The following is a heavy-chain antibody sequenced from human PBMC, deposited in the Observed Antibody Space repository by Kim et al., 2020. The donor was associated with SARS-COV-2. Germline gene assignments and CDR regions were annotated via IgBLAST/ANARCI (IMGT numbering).Heavy chain of an antibody. Sequence: GGSLRLSCAASGFTFSDYYMSWIRQAPGKGLEWVSYISSSSSYTNYADSVKGRFTISRDNAKNSLYLQMNSLRAEDTAVYYCASVGYDYVWGSYRDYYYYYGMVVWGQGTTVTVSS. J-gene: IGHJ6*02. V-gene: IGHV3-11*03. CDR2: ISSSSSYT. CDR1: GFTFSDYY. D-gene: IGHD3-16*02. CDR3: ASVGYDYVWGSYRDYYYYYGMVV.